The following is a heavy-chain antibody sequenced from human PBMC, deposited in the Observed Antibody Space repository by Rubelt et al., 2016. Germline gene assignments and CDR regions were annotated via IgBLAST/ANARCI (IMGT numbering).Heavy chain of an antibody. Sequence: SSSYYWGWIRQPPGKGLEWIGSIYYSGSTYYNPSLKSRVTISVDTSKNQFSLKLSSVTAADTAVYYCARGKGYYGSGSYYNGHNVVDYWGQGTLVTVSS. CDR1: SSSYY. J-gene: IGHJ4*02. CDR3: ARGKGYYGSGSYYNGHNVVDY. V-gene: IGHV4-39*07. D-gene: IGHD3-10*01. CDR2: IYYSGST.